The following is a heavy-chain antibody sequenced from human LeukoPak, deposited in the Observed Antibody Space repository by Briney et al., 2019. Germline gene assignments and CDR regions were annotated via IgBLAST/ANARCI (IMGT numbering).Heavy chain of an antibody. CDR1: GVSIINYD. CDR2: IYYSGST. D-gene: IGHD6-19*01. V-gene: IGHV4-59*12. CDR3: ARGLSGWYSIGY. J-gene: IGHJ4*02. Sequence: PSDTLSLTCPVSGVSIINYDWNLIRQPPGKGLDWIGQIYYSGSTNYNPSLKSRVIITLDTSKNQFSLKLSSVTAADTAVYYCARGLSGWYSIGYWGQGTLVTVSS.